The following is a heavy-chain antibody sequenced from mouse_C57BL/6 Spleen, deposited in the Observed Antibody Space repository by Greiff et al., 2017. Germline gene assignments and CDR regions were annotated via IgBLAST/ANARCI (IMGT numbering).Heavy chain of an antibody. J-gene: IGHJ3*01. V-gene: IGHV1-64*01. D-gene: IGHD2-4*01. CDR2: IHPSSGST. CDR1: GYTFTSYW. CDR3: ASDYDWFAY. Sequence: QVQLQQPGAELVKPGASVKLSCKASGYTFTSYWMHWVKQRPGQGLEWIGMIHPSSGSTNYNEKFKSKATLTVDKSSSTVYMQLSSLTSEDSAVYYCASDYDWFAYWGQGTLVTVSA.